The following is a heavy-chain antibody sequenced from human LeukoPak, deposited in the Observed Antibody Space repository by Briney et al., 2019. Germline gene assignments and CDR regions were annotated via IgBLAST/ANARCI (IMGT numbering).Heavy chain of an antibody. CDR1: GFTFSTFG. CDR3: AREERDYGPGGAFDI. J-gene: IGHJ3*02. D-gene: IGHD4-17*01. V-gene: IGHV3-30*02. Sequence: GGSLRLSCAASGFTFSTFGMHWIRQAPGKGLEWVAFISHDGNGKHYADSVKGRFTISRDNSKNTLYLQMNSLRAEDTAVYYCAREERDYGPGGAFDIWGQGTMVTVSS. CDR2: ISHDGNGK.